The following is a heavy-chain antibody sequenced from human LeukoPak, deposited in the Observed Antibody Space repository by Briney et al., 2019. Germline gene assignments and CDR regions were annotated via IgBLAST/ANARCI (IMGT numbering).Heavy chain of an antibody. J-gene: IGHJ5*02. D-gene: IGHD2-15*01. Sequence: SETLSLTCTVSGYSISTGYYWDWIRQPPGKGLEWIGTFYHGGSTYYNPSLKSRVTISIDTSRNQFSLRLSSVTAADTAVYYCARDHCSGGSCYPGWFDPWGQGTLVTVSS. CDR2: FYHGGST. V-gene: IGHV4-38-2*02. CDR3: ARDHCSGGSCYPGWFDP. CDR1: GYSISTGYY.